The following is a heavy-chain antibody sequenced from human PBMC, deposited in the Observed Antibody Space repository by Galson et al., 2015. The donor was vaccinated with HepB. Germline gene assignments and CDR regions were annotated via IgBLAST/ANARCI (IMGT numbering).Heavy chain of an antibody. V-gene: IGHV5-51*01. CDR3: ARRPGAAFDI. CDR1: GYTFTNNW. CDR2: IYPGDSDT. J-gene: IGHJ3*02. Sequence: QSGAEVKKPGEFLKISCKASGYTFTNNWIAWVRQMPGKDLEWMGKIYPGDSDTRYSPSFQGQVTISADKSISTVYLQWSSLKASDTAMYYCARRPGAAFDIWGQGTVVTVSS. D-gene: IGHD7-27*01.